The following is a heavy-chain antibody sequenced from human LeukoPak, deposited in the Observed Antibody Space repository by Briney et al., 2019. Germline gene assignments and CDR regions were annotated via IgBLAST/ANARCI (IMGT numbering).Heavy chain of an antibody. V-gene: IGHV4-34*01. D-gene: IGHD3-10*01. CDR3: ARDPYGSWSSGLDY. CDR1: GGSFSGYY. Sequence: SETLSLTCAVYGGSFSGYYWSWIRQPPGKGLEWIGEINHSGSTNYNPSLKSRVTISVDTSKNQFSLKLSSVTAADTAVYYCARDPYGSWSSGLDYWGQGTLVT. CDR2: INHSGST. J-gene: IGHJ4*02.